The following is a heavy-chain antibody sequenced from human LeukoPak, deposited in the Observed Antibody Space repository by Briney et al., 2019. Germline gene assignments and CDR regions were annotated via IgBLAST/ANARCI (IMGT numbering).Heavy chain of an antibody. CDR1: GGSISGSTTYY. CDR3: ARHPWDGPLKARYCSRTSCNVRNWLDP. V-gene: IGHV4-39*01. CDR2: IYYSGST. Sequence: KPSETLSLTCTVSGGSISGSTTYYWAWIRQPPGKGLEWIGSIYYSGSTYYNPSLKSRVTISVDTSKNQFSLKLSSVTAADTAVFYCARHPWDGPLKARYCSRTSCNVRNWLDPWGQGTLVTVPS. D-gene: IGHD2-2*01. J-gene: IGHJ5*02.